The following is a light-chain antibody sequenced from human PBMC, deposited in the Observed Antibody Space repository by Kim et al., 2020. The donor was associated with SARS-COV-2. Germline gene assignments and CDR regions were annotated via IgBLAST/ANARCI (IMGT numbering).Light chain of an antibody. CDR3: QSYDSSLWV. J-gene: IGLJ3*02. CDR1: SGSIASNY. Sequence: NFMLTQPHSVSESPGKTVTISCTRSSGSIASNYVQWYQQRPGSSPTTVIYEDNQRPSGVPDQFSGSIDSSSNSASLTISGLKTEDEADYYCQSYDSSLWVFDGGTQLTVL. V-gene: IGLV6-57*01. CDR2: EDN.